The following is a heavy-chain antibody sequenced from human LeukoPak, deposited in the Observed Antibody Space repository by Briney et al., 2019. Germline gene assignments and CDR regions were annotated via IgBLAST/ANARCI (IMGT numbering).Heavy chain of an antibody. J-gene: IGHJ5*02. V-gene: IGHV3-73*01. CDR1: GFTFSSYA. CDR2: IRSKANSYAT. Sequence: GGSLRLSCAASGFTFSSYAMHWVRQASGKGLEWVGRIRSKANSYATAYAASVKGRFTISRDDSKNTAYLQMNSLKTEDTAVYYCTRLSWSKVYNWFDPWGQGTLVTVSS. CDR3: TRLSWSKVYNWFDP. D-gene: IGHD6-13*01.